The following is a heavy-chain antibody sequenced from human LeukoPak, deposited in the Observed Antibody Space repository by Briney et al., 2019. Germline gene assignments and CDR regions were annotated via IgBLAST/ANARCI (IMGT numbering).Heavy chain of an antibody. Sequence: NTSETLSLTCTVSGYSISSGYYWGWIRQPPGKGLEWIGSIYHSGSTYYNPSLKSRVTISVDTSKNQSSLKLSSVTAADTAVYYCARDDYGDYGSSRFFDYWGQGTLVTVSS. V-gene: IGHV4-38-2*02. CDR3: ARDDYGDYGSSRFFDY. CDR2: IYHSGST. J-gene: IGHJ4*02. CDR1: GYSISSGYY. D-gene: IGHD4-17*01.